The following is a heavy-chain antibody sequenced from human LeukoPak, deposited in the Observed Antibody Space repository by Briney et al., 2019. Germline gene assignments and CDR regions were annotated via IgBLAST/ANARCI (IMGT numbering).Heavy chain of an antibody. J-gene: IGHJ5*02. CDR1: GGSFSGYY. CDR2: INHSGST. CDR3: ARGGGRTGTTTTYRNAPPKKKSYNWFDP. Sequence: SETLSLTWAVYGGSFSGYYWSWIRQPPGKGLEWIGEINHSGSTNYNPSLKSRVTISVDTSKNQFSLKLSSVTAADTAVYYCARGGGRTGTTTTYRNAPPKKKSYNWFDPWGQGTLVTVSS. D-gene: IGHD1-7*01. V-gene: IGHV4-34*01.